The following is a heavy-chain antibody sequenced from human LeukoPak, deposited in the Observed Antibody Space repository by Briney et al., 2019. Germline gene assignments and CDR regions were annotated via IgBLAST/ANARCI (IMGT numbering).Heavy chain of an antibody. J-gene: IGHJ4*02. Sequence: GASVKVSCKASGYTFTGYYMHWVRQAPGQGLEWMGRINPNNGATNYAQKLQGRVTMTTDTSTSTAYMELRSLRSDDTAVYYCARVRQDDILTGYPYYFDYWGQGTLVTVSS. V-gene: IGHV1-2*06. CDR1: GYTFTGYY. D-gene: IGHD3-9*01. CDR3: ARVRQDDILTGYPYYFDY. CDR2: INPNNGAT.